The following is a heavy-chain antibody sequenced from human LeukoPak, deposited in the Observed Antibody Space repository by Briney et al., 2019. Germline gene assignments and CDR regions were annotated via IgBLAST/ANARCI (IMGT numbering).Heavy chain of an antibody. V-gene: IGHV3-30*02. CDR3: AKVSGTRKGSYYYYMDV. CDR2: IRYDGSNK. CDR1: VFTFSSYG. Sequence: GGSLRLSCAASVFTFSSYGMHWVRQAPGKGLEWGAFIRYDGSNKYYADSVKGRFTISRDNSKNTLYLQMNSLRAEDTAVYYCAKVSGTRKGSYYYYMDVWGKGTTVTVSS. D-gene: IGHD1-1*01. J-gene: IGHJ6*03.